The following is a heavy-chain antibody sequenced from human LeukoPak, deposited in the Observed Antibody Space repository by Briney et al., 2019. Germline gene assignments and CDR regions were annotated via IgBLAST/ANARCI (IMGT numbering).Heavy chain of an antibody. CDR1: GGSFSGYY. J-gene: IGHJ4*02. CDR3: ARGLPYYDSSGYYLGLGNLDY. CDR2: INHSVSA. V-gene: IGHV4-34*01. Sequence: SETLSLTCAVYGGSFSGYYWSWVRQPPGKGLEWIGEINHSVSANYNPSLKSRVTISVDTSKNQFSLKLSSVTAADTAVYYCARGLPYYDSSGYYLGLGNLDYWGQGTLVTVSS. D-gene: IGHD3-22*01.